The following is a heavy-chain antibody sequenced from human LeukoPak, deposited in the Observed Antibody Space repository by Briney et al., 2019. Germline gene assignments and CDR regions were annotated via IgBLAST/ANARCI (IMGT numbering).Heavy chain of an antibody. CDR1: GLNFYDSA. V-gene: IGHV3-43*02. Sequence: GGSLRLSCVASGLNFYDSAMHWVRQAPGKGLEWVSLISADGGSTFSADSVKGRFSISRDNSKNSLYLQMNSLRSEDTAMYYCAKESGKFDYWGQGTLVAVSS. CDR3: AKESGKFDY. J-gene: IGHJ4*02. CDR2: ISADGGST.